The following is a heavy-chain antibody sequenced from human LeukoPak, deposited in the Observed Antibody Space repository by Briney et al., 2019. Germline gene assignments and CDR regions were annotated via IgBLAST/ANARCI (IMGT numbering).Heavy chain of an antibody. CDR2: IYYSRST. Sequence: SETLSLTCTVSGGSISSYYWSWIRQPPGKELEWIGYIYYSRSTNYNPSLKSRVTISVDRSKNQFSLKLSSVTAADTAVYYCARGSPPVPAAPYYFDYWGQGTLVTVSS. V-gene: IGHV4-59*12. CDR3: ARGSPPVPAAPYYFDY. CDR1: GGSISSYY. J-gene: IGHJ4*02. D-gene: IGHD2-2*01.